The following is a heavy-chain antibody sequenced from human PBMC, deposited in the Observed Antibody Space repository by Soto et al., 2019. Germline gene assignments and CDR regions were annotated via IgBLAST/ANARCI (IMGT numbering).Heavy chain of an antibody. Sequence: ASVKVSCKVSGYTFTGYYMHWVRQAPGQGLEWMGWINPNSGGTNYAQKFQGRVTMTRDTSISTAYMELSRLRSDDTAVYYCARVPSIHYYDRRAFDYWGKGSLVTVSS. V-gene: IGHV1-2*02. J-gene: IGHJ4*02. CDR1: GYTFTGYY. CDR2: INPNSGGT. D-gene: IGHD3-22*01. CDR3: ARVPSIHYYDRRAFDY.